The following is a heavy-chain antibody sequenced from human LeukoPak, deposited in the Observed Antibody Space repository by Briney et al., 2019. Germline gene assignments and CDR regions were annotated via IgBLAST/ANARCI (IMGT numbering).Heavy chain of an antibody. Sequence: PSETLSLTCTVSGGSISSSSYYWGWIRQPPGKGLEWIGSIYYSGSTYYNPSLKSRVTISVDTSKNQFSLKLSSVTAADTAVYYCAGGYYYDSSGYFFAHYLAPHWGQGTLVTVSS. J-gene: IGHJ4*02. CDR2: IYYSGST. D-gene: IGHD3-22*01. V-gene: IGHV4-39*07. CDR1: GGSISSSSYY. CDR3: AGGYYYDSSGYFFAHYLAPH.